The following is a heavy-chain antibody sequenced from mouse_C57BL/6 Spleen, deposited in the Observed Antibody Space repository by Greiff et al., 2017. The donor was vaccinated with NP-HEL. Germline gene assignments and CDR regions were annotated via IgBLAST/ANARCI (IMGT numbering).Heavy chain of an antibody. CDR3: ARWGFGYYGSSYDYYAMDY. CDR1: GYTFTDYY. V-gene: IGHV1-26*01. CDR2: INPNNGGT. J-gene: IGHJ4*01. Sequence: EVQLQQSGPELVKPGASVKISCKASGYTFTDYYMNWVKQSHGKSLEWIGDINPNNGGTSYNQKFKGKATLTVDKSSSTAYMELRSLTSEDSAVYYCARWGFGYYGSSYDYYAMDYWGQGTSVTVSS. D-gene: IGHD1-1*01.